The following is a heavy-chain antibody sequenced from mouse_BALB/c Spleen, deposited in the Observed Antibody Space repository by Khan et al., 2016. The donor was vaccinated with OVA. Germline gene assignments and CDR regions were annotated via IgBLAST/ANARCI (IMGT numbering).Heavy chain of an antibody. CDR2: INYSGST. Sequence: EVQLVEPGPGLVKPSQSLSLTCTVTGYSITSEYAWNWIRQFPGNKLEWMGYINYSGSTRFNPSLKSRTSITRDTSKNQFFLQLNSVTTEDTATYYCTRKDYYDYDPFPYWGQGTLVTVSA. V-gene: IGHV3-2*02. CDR1: GYSITSEYA. J-gene: IGHJ3*01. CDR3: TRKDYYDYDPFPY. D-gene: IGHD2-4*01.